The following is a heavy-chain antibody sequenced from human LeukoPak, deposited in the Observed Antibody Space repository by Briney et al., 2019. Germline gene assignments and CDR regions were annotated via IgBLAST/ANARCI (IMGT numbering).Heavy chain of an antibody. V-gene: IGHV3-23*01. D-gene: IGHD5-18*01. Sequence: GGSLRLSCAASGFTFSSYAMSWVRQAPGKGLEWVSAISGSGGSTYYADSVKGRFTISRDNSKNTMYLQMDSLRAEDTAVYYCAKEVFRYGYHGLDVGPRDHGHRLL. CDR2: ISGSGGST. CDR3: AKEVFRYGYHGLDV. J-gene: IGHJ6*02. CDR1: GFTFSSYA.